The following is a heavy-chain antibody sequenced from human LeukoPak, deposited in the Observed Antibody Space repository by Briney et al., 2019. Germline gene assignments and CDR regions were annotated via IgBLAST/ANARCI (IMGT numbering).Heavy chain of an antibody. D-gene: IGHD2-15*01. CDR3: AKELSDYCSGGSCYSSYYYGMDV. V-gene: IGHV3-23*01. CDR1: GFTFSSYA. Sequence: PGGSLRLSCAASGFTFSSYAMSWVRQAPGKGLEWVSAISGSGGSTYYADSVKGRFTISRDNSKNTLYLQMNSLRAEDTAVYYCAKELSDYCSGGSCYSSYYYGMDVWGQGTTVTVSS. CDR2: ISGSGGST. J-gene: IGHJ6*02.